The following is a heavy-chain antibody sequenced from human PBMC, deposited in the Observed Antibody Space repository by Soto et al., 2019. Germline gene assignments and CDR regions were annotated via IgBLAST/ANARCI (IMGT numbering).Heavy chain of an antibody. CDR3: ATLGPCSGGTCYSRPLDN. CDR1: GYNFATTS. CDR2: ITPYNGDT. V-gene: IGHV1-18*01. Sequence: QAHLQQSGAEVKDPGASVKVSCEASGYNFATTSIAWVRQAPGQGLEWMGWITPYNGDTNYEQKLQGRVTMTTDTSTNTAHMEVRSLRSDDTAVYYCATLGPCSGGTCYSRPLDNWGQGTLVTVSS. J-gene: IGHJ4*02. D-gene: IGHD2-15*01.